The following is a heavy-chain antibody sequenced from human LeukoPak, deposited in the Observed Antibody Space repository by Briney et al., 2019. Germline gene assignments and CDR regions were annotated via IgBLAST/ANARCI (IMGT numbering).Heavy chain of an antibody. J-gene: IGHJ6*03. CDR1: GGSISSSSYY. CDR2: IYYSGST. V-gene: IGHV4-39*07. CDR3: AREDGSSWYLRGYYYYYMDV. D-gene: IGHD6-13*01. Sequence: SETLSLTCTVSGGSISSSSYYWGWIRQPPGKGLEWIGSIYYSGSTYYNPSLKSRVTISVDTSKNQFSLKLSSVTAADTAVYYCAREDGSSWYLRGYYYYYMDVWGKGTTVTISS.